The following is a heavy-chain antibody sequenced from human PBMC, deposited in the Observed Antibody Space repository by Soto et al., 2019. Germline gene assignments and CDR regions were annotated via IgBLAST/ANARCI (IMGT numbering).Heavy chain of an antibody. CDR2: ISVSGGST. D-gene: IGHD1-26*01. CDR3: AKDQLGAMGGAFDI. Sequence: LRLSCAASGFTFSSYAMSWVRQAPGKGLEWVSAISVSGGSTYYADSVKGRFTISRDNSKNTLYLQMNSLRAEDTAVYYCAKDQLGAMGGAFDIWGQGTMVTVSS. V-gene: IGHV3-23*01. CDR1: GFTFSSYA. J-gene: IGHJ3*02.